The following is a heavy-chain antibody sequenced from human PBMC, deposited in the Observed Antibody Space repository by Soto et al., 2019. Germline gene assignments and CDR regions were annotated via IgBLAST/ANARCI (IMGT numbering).Heavy chain of an antibody. V-gene: IGHV3-66*01. CDR2: IYSGGST. CDR1: GFTVSSNY. J-gene: IGHJ4*02. D-gene: IGHD2-15*01. CDR3: ASPRTYCSGGSCYSLDY. Sequence: EVQLVESGGGLVQPGGSLRLSCAASGFTVSSNYMSWVRQAPGKGLEWISVIYSGGSTYYGDSVQGRFIISRDKSKNTLYLQMNSLRAEDTAVYYCASPRTYCSGGSCYSLDYWGQGTLVTVSS.